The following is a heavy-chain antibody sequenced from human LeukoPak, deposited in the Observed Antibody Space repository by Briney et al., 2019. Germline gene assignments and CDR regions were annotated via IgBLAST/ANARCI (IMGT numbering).Heavy chain of an antibody. D-gene: IGHD3-22*01. Sequence: SVKVSCKASGGTFSSYAISWVRQAAGQGLEWMGRIIPILGIANYAQKFQGRVTITADKSTSTAYMELSSLRAEDTAVYYCARGGDSSGYSAGNDYWGQGTLVTVSS. CDR3: ARGGDSSGYSAGNDY. J-gene: IGHJ4*02. V-gene: IGHV1-69*04. CDR2: IIPILGIA. CDR1: GGTFSSYA.